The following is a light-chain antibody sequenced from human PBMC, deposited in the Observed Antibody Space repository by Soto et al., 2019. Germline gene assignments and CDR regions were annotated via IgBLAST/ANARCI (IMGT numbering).Light chain of an antibody. CDR3: QKYNSAPQT. CDR1: QGISNY. Sequence: DIQMTRSPSSLSASVGDRVTITCRASQGISNYLAWYQQKPGKVPKLLIYAASTLQSGVPSRFSGSGSGTDFTLTISSLQPEDVPTYCCQKYNSAPQTFGQGTKVEIK. CDR2: AAS. J-gene: IGKJ1*01. V-gene: IGKV1-27*01.